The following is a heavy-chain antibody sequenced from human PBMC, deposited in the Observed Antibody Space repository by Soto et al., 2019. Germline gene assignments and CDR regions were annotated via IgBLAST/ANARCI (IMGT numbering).Heavy chain of an antibody. V-gene: IGHV1-69*01. Sequence: QVQLVQSGAEVKKPGSSVKVSCKASGGTFSSYAISWVRQAPGQGLEWMGGIIPTPGTANCAQKFQGRVTITADESTRTDNMELSSLRSEDTAVYYCARSQGSSTSLEIYYYYYYGMDVWGQGTTVTVSS. CDR2: IIPTPGTA. J-gene: IGHJ6*02. CDR1: GGTFSSYA. D-gene: IGHD2-2*01. CDR3: ARSQGSSTSLEIYYYYYYGMDV.